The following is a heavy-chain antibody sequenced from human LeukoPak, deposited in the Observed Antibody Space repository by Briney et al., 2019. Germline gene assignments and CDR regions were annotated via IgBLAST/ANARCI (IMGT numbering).Heavy chain of an antibody. Sequence: GGSLRLSCAASGFTFSSYSMNWVRQAPGQGLEWVANIKEDGSEKYYVDSVRGRLTIARDNAKNSLYLHMNSLRAEDTAVYYCARVHHSSSWGTDDCWGQGTLVTVSS. D-gene: IGHD6-13*01. CDR3: ARVHHSSSWGTDDC. CDR1: GFTFSSYS. CDR2: IKEDGSEK. V-gene: IGHV3-7*01. J-gene: IGHJ4*02.